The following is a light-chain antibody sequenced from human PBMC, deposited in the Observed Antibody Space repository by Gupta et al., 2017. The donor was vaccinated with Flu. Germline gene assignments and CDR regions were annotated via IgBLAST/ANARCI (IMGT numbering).Light chain of an antibody. CDR1: QSVNIY. CDR3: QQRSGLPMYT. V-gene: IGKV3-11*01. J-gene: IGKJ2*01. CDR2: DAS. Sequence: EIELTQSPATLSLSPGDRAILSCRASQSVNIYLAWYQQKPGQPPRLLMFDASKRAAGIPDRFSGSGSGTDFTLTISTLEPEDFAVYYCQQRSGLPMYTFGQGTKLE.